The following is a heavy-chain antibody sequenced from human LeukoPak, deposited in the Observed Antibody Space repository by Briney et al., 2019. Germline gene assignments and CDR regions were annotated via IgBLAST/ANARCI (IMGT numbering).Heavy chain of an antibody. CDR3: ARDSRQDTAMVHFDY. J-gene: IGHJ4*02. Sequence: GGSLRLSCAASGFTFSRYGMHWVRQAPGKGLEWVAFIHSDGSDDGTNKRHADSVKGRFTISRDNSKNTLYLQMNSLRAEDTAVYYCARDSRQDTAMVHFDYWGQGTLVTVSS. V-gene: IGHV3-30*02. CDR2: IHSDGSDDGTNK. D-gene: IGHD5-18*01. CDR1: GFTFSRYG.